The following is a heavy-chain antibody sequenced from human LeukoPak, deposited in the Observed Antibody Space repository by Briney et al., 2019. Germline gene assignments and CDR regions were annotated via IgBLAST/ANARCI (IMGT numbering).Heavy chain of an antibody. D-gene: IGHD3-22*01. J-gene: IGHJ4*02. Sequence: SETLSLTCTVSGGSISSGDYYWSWIRQPPGKGLEWIGYIYYSGSTYYNPSLKSRVTISVDTSKNQFSLKLGSVTAADTVLYYCARTRYYYDSSGYFTFDYWGQGTMVTVSS. CDR1: GGSISSGDYY. V-gene: IGHV4-30-4*08. CDR3: ARTRYYYDSSGYFTFDY. CDR2: IYYSGST.